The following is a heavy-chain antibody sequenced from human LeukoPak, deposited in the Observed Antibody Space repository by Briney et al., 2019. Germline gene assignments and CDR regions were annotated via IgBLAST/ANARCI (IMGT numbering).Heavy chain of an antibody. CDR2: IIPIFGTA. D-gene: IGHD1-14*01. Sequence: SVKVSCKASGGTFSSYAISWVRQAPGQGLEWMGGIIPIFGTANYAQKFQGRVTITADESTSTAYMELSSLRSEDTAVYYCATYNPEHYYYYGMDVWGQGTTVTVSS. V-gene: IGHV1-69*01. J-gene: IGHJ6*02. CDR1: GGTFSSYA. CDR3: ATYNPEHYYYYGMDV.